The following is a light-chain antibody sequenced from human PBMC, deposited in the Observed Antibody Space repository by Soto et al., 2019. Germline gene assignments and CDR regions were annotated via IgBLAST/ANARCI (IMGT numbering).Light chain of an antibody. CDR1: QSVSSSF. V-gene: IGKV3-20*01. CDR2: GAS. Sequence: EIVLTQSPGTLSLSPGERATLSCRASQSVSSSFLAWYQQKPGQAPRLLIYGASSRATGIPDRFSGSGSGTDFTLTLSRLEPEDVAVYYFHQYGSSPLTFGGGTKVEIK. CDR3: HQYGSSPLT. J-gene: IGKJ4*01.